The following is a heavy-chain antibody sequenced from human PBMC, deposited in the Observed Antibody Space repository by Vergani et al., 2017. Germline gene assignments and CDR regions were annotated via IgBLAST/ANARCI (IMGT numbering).Heavy chain of an antibody. CDR1: GFTFSSYG. V-gene: IGHV3-30*18. D-gene: IGHD3-22*01. Sequence: QVQLVESGGGVVQPGRSLRLSCAASGFTFSSYGMHWVRQAPGKGLEWVAVISYDGSNKYYADSVKGRFTISRDNSKNTLYLQMNSLRAEDTAVYYCAKAVGYDSSGPDAFDIWGQGTMVTVSS. J-gene: IGHJ3*02. CDR2: ISYDGSNK. CDR3: AKAVGYDSSGPDAFDI.